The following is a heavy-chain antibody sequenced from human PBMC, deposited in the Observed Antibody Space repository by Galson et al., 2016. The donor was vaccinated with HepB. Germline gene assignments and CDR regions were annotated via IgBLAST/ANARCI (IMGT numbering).Heavy chain of an antibody. J-gene: IGHJ6*02. D-gene: IGHD2-21*01. V-gene: IGHV1-8*01. CDR3: ARGVETYCFGTACLDKYGLDV. CDR1: GYTFTSYD. Sequence: CKASGYTFTSYDIKWVRQATGQGFEWMGWMNPNTGNTGYAQKFQGRVTMTRDTSTSTAFMELNSLTSEDTAIYYCARGVETYCFGTACLDKYGLDVWGQGTTVIVSS. CDR2: MNPNTGNT.